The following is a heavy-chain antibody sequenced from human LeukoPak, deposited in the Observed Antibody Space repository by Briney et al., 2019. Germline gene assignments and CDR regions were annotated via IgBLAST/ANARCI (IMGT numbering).Heavy chain of an antibody. D-gene: IGHD2-15*01. V-gene: IGHV4-61*02. CDR2: IFTSGTT. Sequence: KTSETLSLTCTVSGGSISSAIYHWSWIRQPAGKGLEWIGRIFTSGTTTYSPSLTSRLTISLDTSKNQFSLKVNSVTAADTAVYYCARLDYSGGYFFDHWGPGTLVTVSS. J-gene: IGHJ4*02. CDR1: GGSISSAIYH. CDR3: ARLDYSGGYFFDH.